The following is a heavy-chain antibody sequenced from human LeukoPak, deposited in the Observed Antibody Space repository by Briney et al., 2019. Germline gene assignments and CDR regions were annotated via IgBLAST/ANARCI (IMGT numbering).Heavy chain of an antibody. D-gene: IGHD6-13*01. V-gene: IGHV3-48*02. CDR1: GFTFSSYS. CDR2: ISSSSSTI. J-gene: IGHJ5*02. Sequence: GGSLRLSCAASGFTFSSYSMNWVRQAPGKGLEWVSYISSSSSTIYYADSVKGRFTISRDNAKNSLYLRMNSLRDEDTAVYYCARERDSSSWPNWFDPWGQGTLVTVSS. CDR3: ARERDSSSWPNWFDP.